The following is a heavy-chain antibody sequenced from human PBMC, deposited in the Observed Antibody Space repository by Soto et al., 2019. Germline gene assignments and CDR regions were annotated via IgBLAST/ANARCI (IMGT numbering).Heavy chain of an antibody. V-gene: IGHV3-23*01. CDR3: ARDERIAVAGTDT. CDR2: ISGPGGST. D-gene: IGHD6-19*01. Sequence: VQLLESGGGLVQPGGSLRLSCAASGFTFSNYAMTWVHQAAGKGLEWVSSISGPGGSTYYADSVQGRFTVSRDNSKNTLFLQMNSQRAEDTALYYCARDERIAVAGTDTWGQGILVTVTS. CDR1: GFTFSNYA. J-gene: IGHJ5*02.